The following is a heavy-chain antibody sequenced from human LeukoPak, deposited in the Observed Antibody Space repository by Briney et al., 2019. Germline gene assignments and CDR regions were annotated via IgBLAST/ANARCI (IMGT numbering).Heavy chain of an antibody. CDR3: ASWDLRGYSYGTLGY. J-gene: IGHJ4*02. CDR1: GFTFSSYW. D-gene: IGHD5-18*01. Sequence: GGSLRLSCAASGFTFSSYWMHWVLQAPGKGLVWVSRIHSDGASTSYADSVKGRFTMSRDNAKNTLYLQMNSLRAEDTAVYYCASWDLRGYSYGTLGYWGQGTLVTVSS. V-gene: IGHV3-74*01. CDR2: IHSDGAST.